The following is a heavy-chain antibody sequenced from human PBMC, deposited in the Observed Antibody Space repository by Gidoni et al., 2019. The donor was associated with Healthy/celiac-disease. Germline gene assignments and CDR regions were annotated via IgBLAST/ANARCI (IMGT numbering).Heavy chain of an antibody. D-gene: IGHD6-19*01. V-gene: IGHV4-59*01. CDR2: IYYSGST. CDR3: ARGDGSGWLPFDY. J-gene: IGHJ4*02. Sequence: QVQLQESGPGLVKPSETLSLTCTVSGGSISSYYWSWIRQPPGKRLEWIGYIYYSGSTNYNPSLKSRVTISVDTSKNQFSLKLSSVTAADTAVYYCARGDGSGWLPFDYWGQGTLVTVSS. CDR1: GGSISSYY.